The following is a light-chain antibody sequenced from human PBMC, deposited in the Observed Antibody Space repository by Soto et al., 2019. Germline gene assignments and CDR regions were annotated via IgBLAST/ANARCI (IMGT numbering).Light chain of an antibody. CDR3: QQSYSTPGT. J-gene: IGKJ1*01. CDR1: QIISNY. V-gene: IGKV1-39*01. Sequence: DIQMTQSPSSVSASVGDRVTITCRASQIISNYLNWYHQKPGKAPKLLIYAASSLQSGVPSRFSGSGSGTDFTLTISSLQPEDFATYYCQQSYSTPGTFGQGTQVEI. CDR2: AAS.